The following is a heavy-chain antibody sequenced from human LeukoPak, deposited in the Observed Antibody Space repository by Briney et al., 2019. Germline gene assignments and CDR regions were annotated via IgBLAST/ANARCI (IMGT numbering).Heavy chain of an antibody. V-gene: IGHV3-33*01. J-gene: IGHJ4*02. CDR3: ARDFGVGRYFDY. D-gene: IGHD3-10*01. CDR1: GLNFGVYG. CDR2: IGHDGKYL. Sequence: GTSLRLSCAASGLNFGVYGMHWVRPAPGKGLEWVGVIGHDGKYLKYVDSVRGRFTMSRDNARNTLDLQMNGLRLDDTALYYCARDFGVGRYFDYCGQGTLVTVSS.